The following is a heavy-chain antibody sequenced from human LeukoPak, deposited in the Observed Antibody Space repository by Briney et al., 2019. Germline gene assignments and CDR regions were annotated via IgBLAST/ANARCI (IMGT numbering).Heavy chain of an antibody. Sequence: SETLSLTCTISGGSISRYYWSWVRQPPGRGLEWIGYIYYSGSTSYSPSLKSRVTISVDTSKNQFSLKLSSVTAADTAVYYCARVRRTYYHNLWGQGTLVTVSS. D-gene: IGHD3-9*01. CDR2: IYYSGST. J-gene: IGHJ4*02. V-gene: IGHV4-59*12. CDR3: ARVRRTYYHNL. CDR1: GGSISRYY.